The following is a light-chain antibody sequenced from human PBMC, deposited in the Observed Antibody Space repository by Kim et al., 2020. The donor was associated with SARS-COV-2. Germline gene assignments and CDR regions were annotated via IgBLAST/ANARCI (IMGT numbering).Light chain of an antibody. V-gene: IGLV3-19*01. CDR3: SSRDSTGDHVV. J-gene: IGLJ3*02. Sequence: ALRQTVRLTCQVDSLRKYYATWYQQRPGQAPTLVLYGKYDRPSGIPDRFSGSASGNTASLTITGAQAEDEGDYYCSSRDSTGDHVVFGGGTQLTVL. CDR2: GKY. CDR1: SLRKYY.